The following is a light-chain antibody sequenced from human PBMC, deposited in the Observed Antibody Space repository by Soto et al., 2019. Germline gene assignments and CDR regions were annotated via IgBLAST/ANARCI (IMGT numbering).Light chain of an antibody. CDR1: SSDVGGYNY. V-gene: IGLV2-14*01. CDR3: SSYTSSSIVV. J-gene: IGLJ2*01. Sequence: QSALTQPASVSGSPGQSITISCTGTSSDVGGYNYVSWYQQHPGKAPKLMIYDVSNRPSGVSNRFSGSKSGNTASLTISGVPAEDEGDYYCSSYTSSSIVVFGGGTQLTVL. CDR2: DVS.